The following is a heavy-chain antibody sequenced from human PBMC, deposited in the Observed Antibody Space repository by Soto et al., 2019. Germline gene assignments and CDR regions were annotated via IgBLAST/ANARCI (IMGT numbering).Heavy chain of an antibody. CDR1: GFTFSSYA. V-gene: IGHV3-23*01. CDR2: ISGSGGST. Sequence: EVQLLESGGGLVQPGGSLRLSCAASGFTFSSYAMSWGRQAPGKGLEWVSAISGSGGSTYYADSVKGRFTISRDNSKNTLYLQMNSLRAEDTAVYYCAKDPWELPSDYYYMDVWGKGTTVTVSS. J-gene: IGHJ6*03. CDR3: AKDPWELPSDYYYMDV. D-gene: IGHD1-26*01.